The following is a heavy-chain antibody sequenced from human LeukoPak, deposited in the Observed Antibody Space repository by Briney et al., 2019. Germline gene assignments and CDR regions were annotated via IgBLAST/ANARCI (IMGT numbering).Heavy chain of an antibody. J-gene: IGHJ4*02. CDR1: GGTFSSYA. CDR2: IIPILGIA. Sequence: SVKVSCKASGGTFSSYAISWVRQAPGQGLEWMGRIIPILGIANYAQKFQGRVTITADKSTSTAYMELSSLRSEDTAVYYCARGPDYGGNSDYWGREPWSPSPQ. CDR3: ARGPDYGGNSDY. V-gene: IGHV1-69*04. D-gene: IGHD4-23*01.